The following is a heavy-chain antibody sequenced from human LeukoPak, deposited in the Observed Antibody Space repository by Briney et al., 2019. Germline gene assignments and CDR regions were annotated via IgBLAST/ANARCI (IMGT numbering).Heavy chain of an antibody. D-gene: IGHD3-9*01. CDR1: GSTFTSYG. Sequence: GASVKVSCKASGSTFTSYGISWVRQPPAPGLEWMGWISAYNGNTNYAQKLQGRVTMTTDTSTSTAYMELRSLRSDDTAVYYCARCPLTNYDILTGYYWENWFDPWGQGTLVTVSS. J-gene: IGHJ5*02. CDR3: ARCPLTNYDILTGYYWENWFDP. V-gene: IGHV1-18*01. CDR2: ISAYNGNT.